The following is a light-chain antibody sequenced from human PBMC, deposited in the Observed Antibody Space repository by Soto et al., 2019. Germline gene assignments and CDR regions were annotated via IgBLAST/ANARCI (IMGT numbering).Light chain of an antibody. CDR1: QDIAGF. CDR3: QQAYSFPIT. J-gene: IGKJ5*01. CDR2: TAS. V-gene: IGKV1D-12*01. Sequence: DIQMTQSPSSVSASVGDRVTISCQASQDIAGFLAWYQHKPGRAPELLIRTASSLQSGVPSRFSGSGSGTDFTLTINSLQPEDSATYYCQQAYSFPITFGQGTRLEIK.